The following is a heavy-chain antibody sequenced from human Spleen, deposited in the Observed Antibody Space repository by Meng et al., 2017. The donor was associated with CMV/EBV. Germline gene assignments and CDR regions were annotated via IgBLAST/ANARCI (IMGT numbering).Heavy chain of an antibody. J-gene: IGHJ4*02. D-gene: IGHD3-16*01. CDR2: IYFRGSA. Sequence: SETLSLTCNVSGVPMNSVGYYWTWIRQLPGKGLELIGYIYFRGSAYYNPSLKSRLTLSVDTCRNQYSVQLASVTAADTAIYYWASSVMAGSYYFDSWGQGTLVTVSS. CDR1: GVPMNSVGYY. V-gene: IGHV4-31*03. CDR3: ASSVMAGSYYFDS.